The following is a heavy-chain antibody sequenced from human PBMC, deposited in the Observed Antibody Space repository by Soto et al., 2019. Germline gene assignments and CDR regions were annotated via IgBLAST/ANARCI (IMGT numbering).Heavy chain of an antibody. CDR3: AKVSGVVPAAMPSDYFDY. CDR2: ISGSGGST. CDR1: GFTFSSYA. J-gene: IGHJ4*02. D-gene: IGHD2-2*01. V-gene: IGHV3-23*01. Sequence: PGGSLRLSCAASGFTFSSYAMSWVRQAPGKGLEWVSAISGSGGSTYYADSVKGRFTISRDNSKNTLYLQMNSLRAEDTAVYYCAKVSGVVPAAMPSDYFDYWGQGTLVTVSS.